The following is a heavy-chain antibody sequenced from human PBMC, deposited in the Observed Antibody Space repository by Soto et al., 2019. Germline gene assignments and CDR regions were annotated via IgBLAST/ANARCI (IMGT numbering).Heavy chain of an antibody. CDR3: AKWVGGIGYCSGGSCAGAFDI. J-gene: IGHJ3*02. CDR2: ISGSGGST. CDR1: GFTFSSYA. V-gene: IGHV3-23*01. D-gene: IGHD2-15*01. Sequence: EVQLLESGGGLVQPGGSLRLSCAASGFTFSSYAMSWVRQAPGKGLEWVSAISGSGGSTYYADSVKGRFTISRDNSKNPLYLQMISLRAEDTAVYDCAKWVGGIGYCSGGSCAGAFDIWGQGTMVTVSS.